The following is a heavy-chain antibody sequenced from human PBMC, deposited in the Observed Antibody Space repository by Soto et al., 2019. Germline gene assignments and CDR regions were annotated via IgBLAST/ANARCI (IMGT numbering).Heavy chain of an antibody. J-gene: IGHJ5*02. CDR3: ARGRSFSYDSTPPPMFDP. CDR2: IGTLSDT. Sequence: GGSLRLSCAVSGFTFSTFDIHWVRQAPGKGLEWVSGIGTLSDTFYAASVQGRFTISRQNAKNSVYLQMNSLRAGDTAFYYCARGRSFSYDSTPPPMFDPWGQGTLVTVSS. CDR1: GFTFSTFD. D-gene: IGHD3-10*01. V-gene: IGHV3-13*01.